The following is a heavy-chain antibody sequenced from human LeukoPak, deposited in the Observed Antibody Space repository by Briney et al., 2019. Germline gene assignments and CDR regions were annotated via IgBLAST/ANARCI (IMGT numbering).Heavy chain of an antibody. V-gene: IGHV3-53*01. J-gene: IGHJ4*02. D-gene: IGHD1-26*01. CDR2: IYSGGST. Sequence: RGGPLRLSCAASGFTVSSNYMSWVRQAPGKGLEWVSVIYSGGSTYYADSVKGRFTISRDNSKNTLYFQMNTLRAEDTAVYYCVRELAGGIFDYWGQGILVTVSS. CDR3: VRELAGGIFDY. CDR1: GFTVSSNY.